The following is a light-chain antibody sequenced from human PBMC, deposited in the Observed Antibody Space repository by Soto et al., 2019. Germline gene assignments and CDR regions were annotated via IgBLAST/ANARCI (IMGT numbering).Light chain of an antibody. CDR3: QQYFTPPWA. CDR1: HNALYSSDNENY. Sequence: DIVLTESPDSLAVSLCDRSTINCKSSHNALYSSDNENYLAWYQQKPGQPPKLLIYWASARESGVPDRFSGSGSGTDFTLTISSLQAADVAVYYCQQYFTPPWAFGQGTKVDIK. CDR2: WAS. V-gene: IGKV4-1*01. J-gene: IGKJ1*01.